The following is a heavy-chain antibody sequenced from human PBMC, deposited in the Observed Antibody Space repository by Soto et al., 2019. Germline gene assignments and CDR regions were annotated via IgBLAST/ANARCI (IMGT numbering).Heavy chain of an antibody. Sequence: QVHLVQSGAEVKRPGSSVRVSCRASGGTFYTYAFTWVLQAPVQGLEWMGGLTPMIGTTKYAQKFHRRVTFSAEESASTAYMELSNLRSDDTAVYYCARDVCVMTSVFGFWGQGTLITVSS. V-gene: IGHV1-69*01. CDR3: ARDVCVMTSVFGF. CDR2: LTPMIGTT. D-gene: IGHD3-10*01. J-gene: IGHJ4*02. CDR1: GGTFYTYA.